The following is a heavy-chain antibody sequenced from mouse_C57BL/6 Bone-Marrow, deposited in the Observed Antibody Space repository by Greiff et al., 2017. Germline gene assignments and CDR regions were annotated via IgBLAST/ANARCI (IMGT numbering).Heavy chain of an antibody. Sequence: VQLKASGPELVKPGASVKISCKASGYSFTDYNMNWVKQSNGKSLEWIGVINPNYVTTSYNQKFKGKATLTVDQSYSTAYMQLNSLTSDDSAVYYCARGYDYDYAMDYWGQGTSVTVSS. CDR3: ARGYDYDYAMDY. CDR1: GYSFTDYN. J-gene: IGHJ4*01. D-gene: IGHD2-4*01. CDR2: INPNYVTT. V-gene: IGHV1-39*01.